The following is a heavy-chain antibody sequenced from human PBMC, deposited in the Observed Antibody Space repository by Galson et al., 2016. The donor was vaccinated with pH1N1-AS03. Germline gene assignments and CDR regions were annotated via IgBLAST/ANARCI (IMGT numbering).Heavy chain of an antibody. CDR2: IHPGDSDT. CDR3: ARDAGTDYFDH. CDR1: GYSFARYW. Sequence: QSGAEVKKPGESLKISCKGSGYSFARYWIGWVRQMPGKGLEWMGVIHPGDSDTRYSPSFQGLVTISVDKTFYTAYLQWGSLEASDTAMYYCARDAGTDYFDHWGQGTLVTVPS. D-gene: IGHD6-13*01. J-gene: IGHJ4*02. V-gene: IGHV5-51*01.